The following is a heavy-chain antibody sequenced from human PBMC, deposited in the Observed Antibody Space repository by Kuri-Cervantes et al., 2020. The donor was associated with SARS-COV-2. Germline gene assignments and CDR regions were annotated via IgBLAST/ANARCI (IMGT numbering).Heavy chain of an antibody. D-gene: IGHD6-13*01. J-gene: IGHJ3*02. CDR3: AKDIGIAAAGIDAFDI. V-gene: IGHV3-43D*04. CDR1: GFTFDDYA. CDR2: ISWDGGST. Sequence: GGSLRLSCAASGFTFDDYAMHWVRQAPGKGLEWVSLISWDGGSTYYADSVKGRFTISRDNSKNSLYLRMNSLRAEDTALYYCAKDIGIAAAGIDAFDIWGQGTMVTVSS.